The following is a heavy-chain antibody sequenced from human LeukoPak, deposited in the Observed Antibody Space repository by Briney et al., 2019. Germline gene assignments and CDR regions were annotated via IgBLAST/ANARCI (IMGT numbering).Heavy chain of an antibody. V-gene: IGHV4-39*07. J-gene: IGHJ4*02. CDR2: IYYSGST. CDR1: GGSISSYY. D-gene: IGHD2-15*01. CDR3: ARAVIVVVVAATDGYCFDY. Sequence: PSETLSLTCTVSGGSISSYYWGWIRQPPGKGLEWIGSIYYSGSTYYNPSLKSRVTISVDTSKNQFSLKLSSVTAADTAVYYCARAVIVVVVAATDGYCFDYWGQGTLVTVSS.